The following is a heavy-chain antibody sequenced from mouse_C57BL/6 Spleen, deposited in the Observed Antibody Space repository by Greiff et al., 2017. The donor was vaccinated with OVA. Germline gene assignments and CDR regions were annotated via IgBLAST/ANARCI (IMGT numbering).Heavy chain of an antibody. D-gene: IGHD6-1*01. Sequence: VQLQQPGAELVKPGASVKLSCKASGYTFTSYWMQWVKQRPGQGLEWIGEIDPSGSYTNYNQKFKGKATLTVDTSSSTAYMQLSSLTSEDSAVYYCARYSGTDGAMDYWGQGTSVTVSA. J-gene: IGHJ4*01. CDR1: GYTFTSYW. CDR3: ARYSGTDGAMDY. CDR2: IDPSGSYT. V-gene: IGHV1-50*01.